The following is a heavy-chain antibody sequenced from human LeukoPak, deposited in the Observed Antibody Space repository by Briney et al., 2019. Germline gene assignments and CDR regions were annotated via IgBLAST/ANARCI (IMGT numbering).Heavy chain of an antibody. J-gene: IGHJ4*02. V-gene: IGHV3-48*03. Sequence: GGSLRLSCAASGFTFSSYWMSWVRQAPGKGLEWVSYISSSGSTIYYADSVKGRFTISRDNAKNSLYLQMNSLRAEDTAVYYCAKDGGYSYGSLDYWGQGTLVTVSS. CDR1: GFTFSSYW. CDR3: AKDGGYSYGSLDY. D-gene: IGHD5-18*01. CDR2: ISSSGSTI.